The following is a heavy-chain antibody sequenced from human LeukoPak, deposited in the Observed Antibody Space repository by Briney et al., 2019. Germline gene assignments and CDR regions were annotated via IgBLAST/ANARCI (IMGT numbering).Heavy chain of an antibody. Sequence: PGASVKVSCKASGYTFTTYGINWVRQAPGKGLEWMGGFDPEDGETIYAQKFQGRVTMTEDTSTDTAYMELSSLRSEDTAVYYCATSIAVAGAYDAFDIWGQGTMVTVSP. V-gene: IGHV1-24*01. J-gene: IGHJ3*02. CDR3: ATSIAVAGAYDAFDI. CDR1: GYTFTTYG. CDR2: FDPEDGET. D-gene: IGHD6-19*01.